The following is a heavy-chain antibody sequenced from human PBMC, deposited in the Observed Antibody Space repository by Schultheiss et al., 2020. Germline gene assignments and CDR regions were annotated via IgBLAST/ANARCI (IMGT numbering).Heavy chain of an antibody. V-gene: IGHV3-15*01. CDR1: GFTFSNAW. CDR2: IKSKTDGGTT. D-gene: IGHD3-22*01. J-gene: IGHJ4*02. Sequence: GGSLRLSCAASGFTFSNAWMSWVRQAPGKGLEWVGRIKSKTDGGTTDYAAPVKGRFTISRDDSKNTLYLQMNSLKTEDTAVYYCTTDFVLGYYDSSGYYVPTGYFDYWGQGTLVTVSS. CDR3: TTDFVLGYYDSSGYYVPTGYFDY.